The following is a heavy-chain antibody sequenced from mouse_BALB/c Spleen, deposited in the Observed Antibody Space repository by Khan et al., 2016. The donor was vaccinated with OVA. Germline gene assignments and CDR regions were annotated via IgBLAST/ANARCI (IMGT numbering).Heavy chain of an antibody. CDR3: ARDYWFTY. Sequence: EVELVESGGDLVKPGGSLKLSCAASGFTFSNYAMSWVRQTPEKRLEWVASISSGGTTYSPDSVKGRFTISRDNGRNNPYLQMSSLRPEDTSMNYCARDYWFTYWGQGTLVTVSA. CDR1: GFTFSNYA. J-gene: IGHJ3*01. V-gene: IGHV5-6-5*01. CDR2: ISSGGTT.